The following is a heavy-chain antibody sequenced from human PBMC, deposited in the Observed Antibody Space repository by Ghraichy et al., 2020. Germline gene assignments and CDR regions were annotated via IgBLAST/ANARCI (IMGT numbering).Heavy chain of an antibody. CDR3: ARSTYYDFWSGYYWEY. Sequence: SETLSLTCTVSGGSISSSSYYWGWIRQPPGKGLEWIGSIYYSGSTYYNPSLKSRVTISVDTSKNQFSLKLSSVTAADTAVYYCARSTYYDFWSGYYWEYWGQGTLVTVSS. CDR1: GGSISSSSYY. D-gene: IGHD3-3*01. CDR2: IYYSGST. J-gene: IGHJ4*02. V-gene: IGHV4-39*01.